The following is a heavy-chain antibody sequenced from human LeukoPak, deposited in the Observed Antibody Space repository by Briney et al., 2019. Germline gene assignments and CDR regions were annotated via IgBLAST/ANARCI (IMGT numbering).Heavy chain of an antibody. CDR3: ASSSRYLFYYYMDV. J-gene: IGHJ6*03. D-gene: IGHD3-16*02. CDR1: GGSISSYY. CDR2: IYTSGST. Sequence: PSETLSLTCTVSGGSISSYYWSWIRQPAGKGLEWIGRIYTSGSTNYNPSLKSRVTMSVDTSKNQFSLKLSSVTAADTAVYYCASSSRYLFYYYMDVWGKGTTVTVSS. V-gene: IGHV4-4*07.